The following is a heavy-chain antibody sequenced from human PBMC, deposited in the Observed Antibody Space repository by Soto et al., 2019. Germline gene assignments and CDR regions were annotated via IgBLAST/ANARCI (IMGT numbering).Heavy chain of an antibody. J-gene: IGHJ4*02. CDR3: AKDTRNTAMVMAY. Sequence: GGSLRLSCEASGFAFSTSGMHWVRQAPGKRPEWVAVISSDGSDKYYAGSVKGRFTISRDNSKNTLYLQMNSLRTEDTAVYYCAKDTRNTAMVMAYWGQGALVTVS. CDR2: ISSDGSDK. D-gene: IGHD5-18*01. CDR1: GFAFSTSG. V-gene: IGHV3-30*18.